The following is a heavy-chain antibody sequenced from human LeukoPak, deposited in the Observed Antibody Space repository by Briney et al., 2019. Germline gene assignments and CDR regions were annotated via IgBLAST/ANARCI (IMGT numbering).Heavy chain of an antibody. J-gene: IGHJ4*02. V-gene: IGHV3-23*01. Sequence: GGSLRLSCAASGFTFSSYAMSWVRQAPGKGLEWVSAISGSGGSTYYADSVKGRFTISRDNSKNTLYLQMNSLRAEDTAVYFCSKVDRYCSGSYYISLGSYYFDYWGQGTLVTVSS. CDR2: ISGSGGST. CDR1: GFTFSSYA. D-gene: IGHD3-10*01. CDR3: SKVDRYCSGSYYISLGSYYFDY.